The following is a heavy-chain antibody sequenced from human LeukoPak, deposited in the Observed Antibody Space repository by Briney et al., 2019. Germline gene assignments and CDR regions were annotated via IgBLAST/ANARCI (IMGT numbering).Heavy chain of an antibody. D-gene: IGHD6-6*01. V-gene: IGHV3-7*01. CDR1: GFTFSSYA. CDR2: IKQDGSAK. Sequence: GRSLRLSCAASGFTFSSYAMHWVRQAPGKGLEWVANIKQDGSAKYYVDSVKGRFTISRDNVKNSLYLQMNSLRAEDTAVYYCAREGAYSSSSDVDYWGQGTLVTVSS. CDR3: AREGAYSSSSDVDY. J-gene: IGHJ4*02.